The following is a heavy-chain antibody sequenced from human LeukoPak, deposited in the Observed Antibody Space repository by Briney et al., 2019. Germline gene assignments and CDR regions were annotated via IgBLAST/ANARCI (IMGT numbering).Heavy chain of an antibody. Sequence: SETLSLTCTVSGGSISSSSYYWGWIRQPPGKGLEWIGSIYYSGSTYYNPSLKSRVTISVDTSKNQFSLKLSSVTAADTAVYYCARQGYSFGDYWGQGTLVTVSS. CDR1: GGSISSSSYY. CDR2: IYYSGST. CDR3: ARQGYSFGDY. J-gene: IGHJ4*02. V-gene: IGHV4-39*01. D-gene: IGHD5-18*01.